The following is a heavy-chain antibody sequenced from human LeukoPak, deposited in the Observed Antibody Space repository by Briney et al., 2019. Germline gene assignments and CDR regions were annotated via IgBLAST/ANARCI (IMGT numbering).Heavy chain of an antibody. CDR1: GFTFSSYA. Sequence: GGSLRLSCAASGFTFSSYAMSWARQAPGKGLEWVSAISGSGGSTYYADSVKGRFTISRDNSKNTLYLQMNSLRAEDTAVYYCAKSHYYDSSGYYYEDWYFDLWGRGTLVTVSS. V-gene: IGHV3-23*01. CDR3: AKSHYYDSSGYYYEDWYFDL. D-gene: IGHD3-22*01. J-gene: IGHJ2*01. CDR2: ISGSGGST.